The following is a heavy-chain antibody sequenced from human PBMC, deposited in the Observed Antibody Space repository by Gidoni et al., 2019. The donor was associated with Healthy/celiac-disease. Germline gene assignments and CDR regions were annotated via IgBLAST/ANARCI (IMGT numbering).Heavy chain of an antibody. D-gene: IGHD3-22*01. CDR1: SGFTFSSYA. V-gene: IGHV3-23*01. Sequence: EVQLLESGGGLVQPGGSLRLSCAASSGFTFSSYAMSWVRQAPGKGLEWVSAISGSGGSTYYADSVKGRFTISRDNSKNTLYLQMNSLRAEDTAVYYCAKDSSGYYSHFDYWGQGTLVTVSS. CDR3: AKDSSGYYSHFDY. J-gene: IGHJ4*02. CDR2: ISGSGGST.